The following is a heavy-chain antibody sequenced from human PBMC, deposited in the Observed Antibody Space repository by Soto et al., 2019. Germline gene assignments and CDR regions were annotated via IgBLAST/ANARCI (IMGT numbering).Heavy chain of an antibody. CDR2: ISGSGAGT. D-gene: IGHD6-19*01. CDR3: AKEALTVAGNNFDS. V-gene: IGHV3-23*01. Sequence: LLESGGGLVQPGGSLRLSCAASGFTFTTYAMGWVRHAPGKGLEWVSSISGSGAGTFYADSVKGRFTISRDNAKKMVYLQMNGLRADDTALYYCAKEALTVAGNNFDSWGQGTLVTVSS. CDR1: GFTFTTYA. J-gene: IGHJ4*02.